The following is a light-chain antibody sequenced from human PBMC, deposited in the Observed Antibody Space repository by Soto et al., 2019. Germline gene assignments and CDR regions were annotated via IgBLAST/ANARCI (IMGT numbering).Light chain of an antibody. CDR3: QQYGSSGT. Sequence: EIVMTQSPATLAVSPCDRATRSGRASQSVGSNLAWYQQKPGQAPRLLIYGASNRATGIPDRFSGSGSGTDFTLTISRLEPEDFAVYYCQQYGSSGTFGQGTKVDI. J-gene: IGKJ1*01. V-gene: IGKV3-20*01. CDR2: GAS. CDR1: QSVGSN.